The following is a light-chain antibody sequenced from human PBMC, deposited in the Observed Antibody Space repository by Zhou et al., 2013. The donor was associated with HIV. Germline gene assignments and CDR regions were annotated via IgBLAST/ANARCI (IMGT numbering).Light chain of an antibody. CDR2: GAS. CDR1: QSFGSSY. CDR3: QLYGSGLGVYT. J-gene: IGKJ2*01. V-gene: IGKV3-20*01. Sequence: DIVLTQSPGTLSLSPGERATLSCRASQSFGSSYLAWFQQKPGQAPRLLIYGASKRATGIPDRFSGSGSGTDFTLTISRLEPEDFAVYYCQLYGSGLGVYTFGQGTKLEIK.